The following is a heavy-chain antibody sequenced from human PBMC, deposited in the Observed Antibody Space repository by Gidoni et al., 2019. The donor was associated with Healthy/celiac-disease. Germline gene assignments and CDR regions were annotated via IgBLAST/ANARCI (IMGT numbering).Heavy chain of an antibody. V-gene: IGHV3-23*01. D-gene: IGHD6-13*01. Sequence: EWVSAISGSGGSTYYADSVKGRFTISRDNSKNTLYLQMNSLRAEDTAVYYCAKDAYSSSWYVDYWGQGTLVTVSS. J-gene: IGHJ4*02. CDR3: AKDAYSSSWYVDY. CDR2: ISGSGGST.